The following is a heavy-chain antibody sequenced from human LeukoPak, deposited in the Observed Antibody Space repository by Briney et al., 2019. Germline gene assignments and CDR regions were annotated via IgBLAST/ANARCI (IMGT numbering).Heavy chain of an antibody. D-gene: IGHD3-22*01. J-gene: IGHJ4*02. CDR1: GFTFSSYG. CDR3: ARDYSSGYYIPYYLDY. V-gene: IGHV3-33*01. CDR2: IWYDGSNK. Sequence: GGSLRLSCAASGFTFSSYGMHWVRQAPGKGLEWVAVIWYDGSNKYYADSVKGRFTISRDNSKNTLYLQMNSLRAEDTAVYYCARDYSSGYYIPYYLDYWGQGTLVTVSS.